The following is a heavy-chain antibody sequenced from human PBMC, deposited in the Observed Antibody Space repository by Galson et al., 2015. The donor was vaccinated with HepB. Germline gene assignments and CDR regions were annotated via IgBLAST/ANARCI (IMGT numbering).Heavy chain of an antibody. V-gene: IGHV4-39*01. D-gene: IGHD3-3*01. CDR1: GCSISSSSYY. J-gene: IGHJ6*02. CDR3: ARHVGAIFGVVTPGMDV. Sequence: GCSISSSSYYWGWIRQPPGKGLEWIGSIYYIGSTYYNPSLNSRVTISVDTSKNQFSLKLSSVTATDTAVYYCARHVGAIFGVVTPGMDVWGQWTSVTVSS. CDR2: IYYIGST.